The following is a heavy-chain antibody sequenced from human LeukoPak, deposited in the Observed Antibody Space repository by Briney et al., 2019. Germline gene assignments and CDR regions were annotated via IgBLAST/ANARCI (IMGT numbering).Heavy chain of an antibody. Sequence: SETLSLTCSVSDDSISRSSYYWGWIRQPPGKGLEWIGYIYYSGTTNYNPSLKSRVTISVDTSKNQFSLKLSSVTAADTAVYYCAREDYCSGGSCYSGYFQPWGQGTLVTVSS. CDR2: IYYSGTT. J-gene: IGHJ1*01. CDR1: DDSISRSSYY. V-gene: IGHV4-61*01. CDR3: AREDYCSGGSCYSGYFQP. D-gene: IGHD2-15*01.